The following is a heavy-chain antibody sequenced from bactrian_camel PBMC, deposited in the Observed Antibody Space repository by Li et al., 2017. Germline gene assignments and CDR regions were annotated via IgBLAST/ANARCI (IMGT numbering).Heavy chain of an antibody. V-gene: IGHV3S55*01. CDR3: AAAETVAMYGAWDREEEFGY. D-gene: IGHD3*01. CDR2: IDSDGST. CDR1: GVTAARSC. Sequence: HVQLVESGGGSVQAGGSLRLSCTIAVSGVTAARSCMAWFRQAPGKEREGVAAIDSDGSTSYADSVKGRFTISRDNAKNTLYLQMNSLKPEDTAMYYCAAAETVAMYGAWDREEEFGYWGQGTQVTVS. J-gene: IGHJ6*01.